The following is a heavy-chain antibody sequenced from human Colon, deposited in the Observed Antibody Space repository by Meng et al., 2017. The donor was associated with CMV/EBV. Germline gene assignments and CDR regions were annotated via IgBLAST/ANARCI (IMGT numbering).Heavy chain of an antibody. V-gene: IGHV3-21*01. J-gene: IGHJ5*02. Sequence: GESLKICWVASGFRFMSYSMIWVRQAPGKGLECVSSIDTRSSSIDYVDSVKGRFTVSRDNARNSLYLEMNSLRVEDTAVYYCATARGYSHSIFGVAPWGQGTLVTVSS. D-gene: IGHD5-18*01. CDR1: GFRFMSYS. CDR2: IDTRSSSI. CDR3: ATARGYSHSIFGVAP.